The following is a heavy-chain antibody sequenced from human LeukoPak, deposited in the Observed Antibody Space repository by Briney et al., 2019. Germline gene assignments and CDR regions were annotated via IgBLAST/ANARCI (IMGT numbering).Heavy chain of an antibody. CDR2: ISSSSSTI. Sequence: GGSLRLSCTASEFTFSRYWMSWVRQAPGKGLEWVSYISSSSSTIYYADSVKGRFTISRDNAKNSLYLQMNSLRDEDTAVYYCAREHEPMVVAATGFDYWGQGTLVTVSS. CDR1: EFTFSRYW. CDR3: AREHEPMVVAATGFDY. J-gene: IGHJ4*02. V-gene: IGHV3-48*02. D-gene: IGHD2-15*01.